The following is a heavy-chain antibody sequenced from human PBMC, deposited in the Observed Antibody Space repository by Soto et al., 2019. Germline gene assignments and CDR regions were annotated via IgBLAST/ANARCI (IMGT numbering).Heavy chain of an antibody. CDR2: ISWNSDNI. CDR3: AKDLYSNYGDAFDI. J-gene: IGHJ3*02. D-gene: IGHD4-4*01. Sequence: PGGSLRLSCAASGFTFDDYAMHWVRQAPGKGLEWVSGISWNSDNIVYADSVKGRFTISRDSAKNSLYLQMNSLRAEDTALYYCAKDLYSNYGDAFDIWGQGTMVTVSS. CDR1: GFTFDDYA. V-gene: IGHV3-9*01.